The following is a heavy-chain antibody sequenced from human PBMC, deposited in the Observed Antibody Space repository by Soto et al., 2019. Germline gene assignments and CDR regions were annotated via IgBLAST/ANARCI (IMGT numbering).Heavy chain of an antibody. CDR2: ISGSGGST. J-gene: IGHJ4*02. Sequence: GGSLRLSCAASGFTFSSYAMSWVRQAPGKGLEWVSAISGSGGSTYYADSVKGRFTISRDNAKNTLYLQMNSLRAEDTAVYYCATYSRYGGKHFDYWGQGTLVTVSS. V-gene: IGHV3-23*01. CDR1: GFTFSSYA. D-gene: IGHD2-15*01. CDR3: ATYSRYGGKHFDY.